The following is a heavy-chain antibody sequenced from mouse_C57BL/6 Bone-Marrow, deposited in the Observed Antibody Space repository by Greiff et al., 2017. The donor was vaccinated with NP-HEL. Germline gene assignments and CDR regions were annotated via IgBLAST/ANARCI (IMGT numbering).Heavy chain of an antibody. CDR3: ARDPHYYGSSYRYFDV. D-gene: IGHD1-1*01. V-gene: IGHV5-16*01. CDR2: INYDGSST. Sequence: EVKLVESEGGLVQPGSPMKLSCTASGFTFSDYYMAWVRQVPEKGLEWVANINYDGSSTYYLDSLKSRFIISRDNAKNILYLQMSSLKSEDTATYYCARDPHYYGSSYRYFDVWGTGTTVTVSS. CDR1: GFTFSDYY. J-gene: IGHJ1*03.